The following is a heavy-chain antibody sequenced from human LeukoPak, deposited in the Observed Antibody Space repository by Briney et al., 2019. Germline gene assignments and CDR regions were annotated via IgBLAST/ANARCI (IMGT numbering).Heavy chain of an antibody. CDR2: IYPGDSDT. J-gene: IGHJ4*02. V-gene: IGHV5-51*01. D-gene: IGHD3-10*01. CDR1: GYSFTSYW. Sequence: GESLQISCKGSGYSFTSYWIGWVRPMPGKGLGWMGIIYPGDSDTRYSPSFQGQVTISADKSISTAYLQWSSLKASDTAMYYCARSDGRGVWPFDYWGQGTLVTVSS. CDR3: ARSDGRGVWPFDY.